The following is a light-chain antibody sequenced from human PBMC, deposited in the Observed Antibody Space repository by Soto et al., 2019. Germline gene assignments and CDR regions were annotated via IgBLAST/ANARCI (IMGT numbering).Light chain of an antibody. J-gene: IGLJ1*01. Sequence: QSVLTQPPSVSGSPGQSVTITCTGTSGDVGNYNRVSWYQQPPGTAPKLMIYEVNHRPSGVPDRFSGSKSGNTASLTISGLQAEDEADYYCDSYTTSSTYVFGTGTKVTVL. CDR2: EVN. CDR1: SGDVGNYNR. V-gene: IGLV2-18*02. CDR3: DSYTTSSTYV.